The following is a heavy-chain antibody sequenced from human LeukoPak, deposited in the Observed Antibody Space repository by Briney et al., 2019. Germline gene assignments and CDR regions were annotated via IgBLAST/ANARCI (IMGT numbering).Heavy chain of an antibody. Sequence: SETLSLTCTVSGTSLSGDYWSWVRQPPGKGLEWIGYVYFTGNTNYTPSLKSRVTISMDTSKNQISLTVTSVTAADTGVYYCARHPFSSPFDFWGQGTLVAVSS. V-gene: IGHV4-59*08. D-gene: IGHD2/OR15-2a*01. CDR3: ARHPFSSPFDF. CDR1: GTSLSGDY. CDR2: VYFTGNT. J-gene: IGHJ4*02.